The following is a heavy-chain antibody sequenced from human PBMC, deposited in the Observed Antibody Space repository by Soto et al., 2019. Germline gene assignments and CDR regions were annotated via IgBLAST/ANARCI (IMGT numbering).Heavy chain of an antibody. CDR3: ARRPYYGMDV. CDR2: IDHSGFT. Sequence: SETLSLTCAVYGGSFNNYYWSWIRHSPGKGLECIGEIDHSGFTNYNPSLKSRVTISIDTSRNYLSLNLTSVTAAVTAVYYCARRPYYGMDVWGQGTTVTVSS. V-gene: IGHV4-34*01. CDR1: GGSFNNYY. J-gene: IGHJ6*02.